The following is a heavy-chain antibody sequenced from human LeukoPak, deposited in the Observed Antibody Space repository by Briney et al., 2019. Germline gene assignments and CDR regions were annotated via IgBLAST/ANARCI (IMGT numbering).Heavy chain of an antibody. CDR1: GGSISSSSYY. V-gene: IGHV4-39*06. CDR3: ARGPDDFWSGYYVDY. J-gene: IGHJ4*02. D-gene: IGHD3-3*01. Sequence: PSETLSLTCTVSGGSISSSSYYWGWIRQPPGKGLEWIGSIYYSGSTYYNPSLKSRVTISVDTSKNQFPLKLSSVTAADTAVYYCARGPDDFWSGYYVDYWGQGTLVTVSS. CDR2: IYYSGST.